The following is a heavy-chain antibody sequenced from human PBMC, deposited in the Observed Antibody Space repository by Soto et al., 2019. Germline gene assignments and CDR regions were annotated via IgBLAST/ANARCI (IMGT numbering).Heavy chain of an antibody. CDR3: VTAVRTRLDN. CDR2: ISYDGTTK. V-gene: IGHV3-30*03. D-gene: IGHD3-10*01. Sequence: SLRLSCAGAGFSFRSFGMHWVRQAPGKGLEWVSFISYDGTTKDSADSVKGRFTISRDNSKNTLYLQMNSLSAEDTAGYYCVTAVRTRLDNWGPGTLVTVSS. J-gene: IGHJ4*02. CDR1: GFSFRSFG.